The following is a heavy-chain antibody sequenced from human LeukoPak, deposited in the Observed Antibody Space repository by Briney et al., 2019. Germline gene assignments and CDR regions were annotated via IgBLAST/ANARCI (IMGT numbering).Heavy chain of an antibody. CDR1: GFTFSSYA. V-gene: IGHV3-64*01. D-gene: IGHD7-27*01. J-gene: IGHJ4*02. CDR2: ISSNGGST. Sequence: GGSLRLSCAASGFTFSSYAMHWVRQAPGKGLEYVSAISSNGGSTYYANSVKGRFTISRDNSKNTLYLQMGSLRAEDMAVYYCARDSGATGDRYDYWGQGTLATVSS. CDR3: ARDSGATGDRYDY.